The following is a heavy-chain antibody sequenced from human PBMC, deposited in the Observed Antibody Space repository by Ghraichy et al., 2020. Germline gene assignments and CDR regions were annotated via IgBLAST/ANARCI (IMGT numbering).Heavy chain of an antibody. CDR2: IYYTGSA. CDR3: ARQDSPEFFDL. D-gene: IGHD3-22*01. Sequence: SETLSLTCTVSGGSISSSGFYWGWIRQPPGKGLEWIGSIYYTGSAYYNPSLKSRVTVSVDTSKNQFSLKLTSMTAADTAVYCCARQDSPEFFDLWGRGTLVTVSS. V-gene: IGHV4-39*01. J-gene: IGHJ2*01. CDR1: GGSISSSGFY.